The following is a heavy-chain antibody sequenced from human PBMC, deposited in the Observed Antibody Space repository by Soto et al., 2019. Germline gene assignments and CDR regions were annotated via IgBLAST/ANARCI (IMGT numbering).Heavy chain of an antibody. J-gene: IGHJ4*02. D-gene: IGHD1-26*01. CDR2: IDTAGGT. CDR3: AREGSGDYLDY. Sequence: PXGSLRLSCAASGFTFSSYDMHWVRQATGEGLEWVSGIDTAGGTYYPGSVEGRFTISRENAKNSLYLQMNSLRAGDTALYYCAREGSGDYLDYWGQGTLVTVSS. V-gene: IGHV3-13*01. CDR1: GFTFSSYD.